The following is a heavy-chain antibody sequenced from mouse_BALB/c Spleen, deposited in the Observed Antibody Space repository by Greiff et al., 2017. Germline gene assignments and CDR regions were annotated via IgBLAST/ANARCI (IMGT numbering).Heavy chain of an antibody. CDR1: GFNIKDTY. Sequence: VQLQQSGAELVKPGASVKLSCSASGFNIKDTYMHWVKQRPEQGLEWIGRIDPANGNTKYDPKFQGKATITADTSSNTAYLQLSSLTSEDTAVYYCADYYGNGSWGQGTLVTVSA. J-gene: IGHJ3*01. CDR3: ADYYGNGS. D-gene: IGHD2-1*01. CDR2: IDPANGNT. V-gene: IGHV14-3*02.